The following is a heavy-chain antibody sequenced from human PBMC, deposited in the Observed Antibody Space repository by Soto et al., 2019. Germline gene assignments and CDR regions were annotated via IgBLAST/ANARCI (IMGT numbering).Heavy chain of an antibody. J-gene: IGHJ5*02. Sequence: LGESLKISCTGFGYTFTTFWISWVRQMPGGGLEWMGRIDPRDSYTNYSPSFQGHVTISVDKSISTAYLQWGSLKASDTAMYYCARLYCSSSTCDSWFDPWGQGTLVTVSS. CDR3: ARLYCSSSTCDSWFDP. CDR2: IDPRDSYT. CDR1: GYTFTTFW. V-gene: IGHV5-10-1*01. D-gene: IGHD2-2*01.